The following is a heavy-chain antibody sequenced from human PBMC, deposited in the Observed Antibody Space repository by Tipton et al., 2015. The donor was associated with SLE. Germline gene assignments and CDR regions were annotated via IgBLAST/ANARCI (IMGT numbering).Heavy chain of an antibody. CDR3: AVGVATMGDAFDI. CDR2: IYYSGST. J-gene: IGHJ3*02. D-gene: IGHD5-12*01. V-gene: IGHV4-39*07. Sequence: TLSLTCTVSGGSISSSSYYWGWIRQPPGKGLEWIGSIYYSGSTNYNPSLKSRVTMSVDTSKNQFSLKLSSVTAADTAVYYCAVGVATMGDAFDIWGQGTMVTVSS. CDR1: GGSISSSSYY.